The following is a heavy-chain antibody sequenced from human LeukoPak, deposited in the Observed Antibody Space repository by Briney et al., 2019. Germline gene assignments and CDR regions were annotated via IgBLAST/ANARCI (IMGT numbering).Heavy chain of an antibody. CDR1: GFTFSSYA. D-gene: IGHD3-10*01. CDR3: ARDLLFVERGILDY. J-gene: IGHJ4*02. CDR2: ISGSGGST. V-gene: IGHV3-23*01. Sequence: GGSLRLSCAASGFTFSSYAMSWVRQAPGKGLEWGSAISGSGGSTYYADSVKGRFTISRDNSKNTLYLQMNSLRAEDTAVYYCARDLLFVERGILDYWGQGTLVTVSS.